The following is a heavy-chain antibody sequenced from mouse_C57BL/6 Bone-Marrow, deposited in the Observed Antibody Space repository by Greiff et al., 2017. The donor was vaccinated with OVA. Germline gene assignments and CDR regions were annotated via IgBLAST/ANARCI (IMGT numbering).Heavy chain of an antibody. Sequence: QVQLQQSGPELVRPGASVKISCKASGYTFTSYCMQWVRQRPGQGLEWIGGIYPGSGSTYYNEKFKGKATLTVDTSSSPAYMQISRLTAEDSAVYFCARMRFAYWGQGTLVTVSA. J-gene: IGHJ3*01. CDR1: GYTFTSYC. V-gene: IGHV1-56*01. CDR2: IYPGSGST. CDR3: ARMRFAY.